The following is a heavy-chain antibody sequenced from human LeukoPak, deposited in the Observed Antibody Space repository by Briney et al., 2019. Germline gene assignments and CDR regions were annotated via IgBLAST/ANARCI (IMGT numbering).Heavy chain of an antibody. Sequence: ASVNVSCKASGYTFSSYGISWVRQAPGQGLEWMGRISAYNGNTNYAQKFQGRVTMTTDTSTTTAYMELRSLRSDDTAVYYCAREQGGYSGSADYWGQGTLVTVSS. J-gene: IGHJ4*02. D-gene: IGHD5-12*01. V-gene: IGHV1-18*01. CDR1: GYTFSSYG. CDR2: ISAYNGNT. CDR3: AREQGGYSGSADY.